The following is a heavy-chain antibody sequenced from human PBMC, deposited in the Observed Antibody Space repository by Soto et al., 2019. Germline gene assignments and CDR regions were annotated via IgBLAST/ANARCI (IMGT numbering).Heavy chain of an antibody. CDR1: GGTFSSYA. Sequence: ASVKVSCKASGGTFSSYAIRWVRQAPGQGLEWMGGILPLFGTANYAHKFQGRVMITAHESTSTAYMELSSLRSEDTAVYYCARFLPPLHYSGLDVWGPGTTLNVSS. D-gene: IGHD3-3*01. J-gene: IGHJ6*01. CDR2: ILPLFGTA. V-gene: IGHV1-69*13. CDR3: ARFLPPLHYSGLDV.